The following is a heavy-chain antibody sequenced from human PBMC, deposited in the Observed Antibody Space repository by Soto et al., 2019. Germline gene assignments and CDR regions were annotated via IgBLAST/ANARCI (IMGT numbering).Heavy chain of an antibody. V-gene: IGHV3-15*01. Sequence: GGSLRLSCAASGFTFSNAWMSWVRQAPGKGLEWVGRIKSKTDGETTDYAAPVKGRFSISRDDSKNTLYLQMNSLKTEDTAVYYCTTDVTWFGELFYWGQGTLVTVSS. CDR2: IKSKTDGETT. D-gene: IGHD3-10*01. J-gene: IGHJ4*02. CDR1: GFTFSNAW. CDR3: TTDVTWFGELFY.